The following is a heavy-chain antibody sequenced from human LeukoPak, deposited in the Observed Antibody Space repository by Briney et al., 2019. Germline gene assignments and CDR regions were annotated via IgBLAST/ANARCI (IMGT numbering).Heavy chain of an antibody. D-gene: IGHD5-12*01. CDR1: GGIFTSYT. Sequence: ASVKVSCKASGGIFTSYTISWVRQAPGQGLEWMGRIIPLLGIANYAQKFQGRVTIVAEKSTRTVYMHLTSLTSGDTAIYYCVRDYADSAYAAGDYWGQGTLVTVSS. CDR3: VRDYADSAYAAGDY. CDR2: IIPLLGIA. V-gene: IGHV1-69*04. J-gene: IGHJ4*02.